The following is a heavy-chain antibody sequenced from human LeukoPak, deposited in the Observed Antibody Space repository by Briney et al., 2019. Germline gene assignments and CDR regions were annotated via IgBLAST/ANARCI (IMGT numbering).Heavy chain of an antibody. CDR1: GGSISSGGYS. CDR3: ARELWFGELLPLPGAFGI. J-gene: IGHJ3*02. D-gene: IGHD3-10*01. CDR2: IYHSGST. Sequence: SETLSLTCAVSGGSISSGGYSWSWIRQPPGKGLEWIGYIYHSGSTYYNPSLKSRVTISVDRSRNQFSLKLSSVTAADTAVYYCARELWFGELLPLPGAFGIWGQGTMVTVSS. V-gene: IGHV4-30-2*01.